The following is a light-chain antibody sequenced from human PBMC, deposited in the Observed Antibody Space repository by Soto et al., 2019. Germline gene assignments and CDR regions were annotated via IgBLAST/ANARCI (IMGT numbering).Light chain of an antibody. CDR3: QQADTFPLS. V-gene: IGKV1-12*01. CDR2: AAS. Sequence: DLQMTQSPSSVSASVGDRVTITCRASQGISSWVAWYQQKPGKAPNLLIYAASILQSGVPTRFSGSRSGSEFTPTISSLQHEYSATYYCQQADTFPLSFGGGTKVEIK. CDR1: QGISSW. J-gene: IGKJ4*01.